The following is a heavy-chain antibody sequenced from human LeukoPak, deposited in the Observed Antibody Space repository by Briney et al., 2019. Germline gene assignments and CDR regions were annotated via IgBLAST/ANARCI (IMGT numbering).Heavy chain of an antibody. V-gene: IGHV1-2*02. CDR1: GYTFTGSGWY. CDR3: ARDLGGSGYPRGDAFDI. CDR2: IHPNNGAT. J-gene: IGHJ3*02. D-gene: IGHD5-12*01. Sequence: ASVKVSCKASGYTFTGSGWYLYWLRQAPGQGRECVGWIHPNNGATLYAQKFQGRVAMPTDTSISTAYMELSRLRPDDTAMYYCARDLGGSGYPRGDAFDIWGQGTMVTVSS.